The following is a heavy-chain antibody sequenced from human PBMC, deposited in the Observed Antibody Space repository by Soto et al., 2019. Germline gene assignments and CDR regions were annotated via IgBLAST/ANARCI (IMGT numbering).Heavy chain of an antibody. CDR2: IADDGRNK. CDR1: GFTFSSYA. J-gene: IGHJ4*02. CDR3: ARELERVFDY. V-gene: IGHV3-30*04. D-gene: IGHD1-1*01. Sequence: QVQLVESGGGVVQPGRSLRLSCAASGFTFSSYAMHWVRQAPGKGREWVAVIADDGRNKYYADSVKGRFTISRDNAKNTLYLQMNSLRIEDTAVYYCARELERVFDYWGQGTLVTVSS.